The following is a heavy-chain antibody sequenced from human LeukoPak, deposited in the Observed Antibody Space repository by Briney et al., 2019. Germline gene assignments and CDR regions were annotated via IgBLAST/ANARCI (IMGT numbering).Heavy chain of an antibody. J-gene: IGHJ4*02. Sequence: SETLSLTCTVSGGSTSSYYWSWIRQPPGKGLEWIGYIYYSGSTNYNPSLKSRVTISVDTSKNQFSLKLSSVTAADPAVYYCASGLPSPDYWGQGTLVTVSS. CDR3: ASGLPSPDY. CDR1: GGSTSSYY. V-gene: IGHV4-59*01. D-gene: IGHD5-12*01. CDR2: IYYSGST.